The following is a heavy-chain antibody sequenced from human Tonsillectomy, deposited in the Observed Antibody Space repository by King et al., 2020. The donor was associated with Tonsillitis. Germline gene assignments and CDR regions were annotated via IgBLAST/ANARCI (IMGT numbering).Heavy chain of an antibody. J-gene: IGHJ4*02. CDR2: IRYDGTNR. V-gene: IGHV3-30*02. D-gene: IGHD6-19*01. Sequence: QLVQSGGGVVQPGGSLRLSCAASGFIFNDYGMHWLRQAPGKGLERVSYIRYDGTNRYFADSVEGRFTISRDNSKNTLFLQMNSLRSEDTAVYYCATAGYASGWIFDSWGQGTLVTVSS. CDR3: ATAGYASGWIFDS. CDR1: GFIFNDYG.